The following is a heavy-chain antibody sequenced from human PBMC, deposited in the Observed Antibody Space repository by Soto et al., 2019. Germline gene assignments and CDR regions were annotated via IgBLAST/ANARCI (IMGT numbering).Heavy chain of an antibody. V-gene: IGHV3-21*01. CDR3: ARGETPTDY. Sequence: GGSLRLSCAASGFTSGFTFSSYSMNWVRQAPGKGLEWVSSISSSSSYIYYADSVKGRFTISRDNAKNSLYLQMHSLRAEDTAVYYCARGETPTDYWGQGTLVTVSS. CDR2: ISSSSSYI. J-gene: IGHJ4*02. CDR1: GFTFSSYS. D-gene: IGHD1-26*01.